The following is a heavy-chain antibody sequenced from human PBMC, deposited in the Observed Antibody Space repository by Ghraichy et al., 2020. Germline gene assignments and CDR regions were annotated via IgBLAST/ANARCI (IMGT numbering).Heavy chain of an antibody. CDR1: GGSISSSSDY. D-gene: IGHD3-3*01. CDR2: IYYNGST. Sequence: SETLSLTCTVSGGSISSSSDYWGWIRQPPGKGLEWIGNIYYNGSTYYNPSLKSRVTISVDTSKNQFSLKLSSVTAADTAVFYCARPTKTGVFGRGYFDLWGRGTLVTVSS. J-gene: IGHJ2*01. V-gene: IGHV4-39*01. CDR3: ARPTKTGVFGRGYFDL.